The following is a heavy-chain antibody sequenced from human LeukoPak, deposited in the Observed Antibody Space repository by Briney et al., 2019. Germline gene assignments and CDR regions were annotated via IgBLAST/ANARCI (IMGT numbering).Heavy chain of an antibody. D-gene: IGHD4-11*01. V-gene: IGHV1-18*01. CDR3: ARVSATVESFDP. CDR1: GYTSTSYG. CDR2: ISAYNGNT. Sequence: ASVKVSCKASGYTSTSYGISWVRQAPGQGLEWMGWISAYNGNTNYAQKLQGRVTMTTDTSTSTAYMELRSLRSDDTAVYYCARVSATVESFDPWGQGTLVTVSS. J-gene: IGHJ5*02.